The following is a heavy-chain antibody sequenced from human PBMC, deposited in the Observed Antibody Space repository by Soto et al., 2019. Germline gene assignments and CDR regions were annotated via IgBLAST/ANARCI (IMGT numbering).Heavy chain of an antibody. CDR1: GFTLSNHW. CDR2: INSDGDST. D-gene: IGHD3-9*01. V-gene: IGHV3-74*01. J-gene: IGHJ5*02. Sequence: PGGSLRLSCAASGFTLSNHWMHWVRQVSGKGLVWVSRINSDGDSTSYADSVTGRFTISRDNAKNTLYLQMNSLRAEDTAVYFCARGAYSDSTRLDPWGQGTLVTVSS. CDR3: ARGAYSDSTRLDP.